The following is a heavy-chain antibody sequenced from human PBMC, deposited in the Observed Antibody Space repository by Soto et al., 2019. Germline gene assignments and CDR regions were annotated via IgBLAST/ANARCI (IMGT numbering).Heavy chain of an antibody. V-gene: IGHV5-10-1*01. CDR2: VDPNDSFA. J-gene: IGHJ4*02. CDR3: ARHQSGSGNSNFDF. D-gene: IGHD3-10*01. CDR1: EYSFRIYW. Sequence: GDSLKISCQAFEYSFRIYWISWVRQKPGAGLEWMGRVDPNDSFATYSPSFEGHVSISVDKPTNIVYLQWRSLRASDTATYYCARHQSGSGNSNFDFWGQGTPVTVSS.